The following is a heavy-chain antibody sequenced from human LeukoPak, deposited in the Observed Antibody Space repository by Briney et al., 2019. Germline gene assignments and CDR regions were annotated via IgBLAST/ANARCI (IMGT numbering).Heavy chain of an antibody. J-gene: IGHJ6*02. V-gene: IGHV3-7*02. CDR1: GFTFSSIW. CDR2: IKHNGSET. D-gene: IGHD3-16*01. Sequence: GGSLRLSCATSGFTFSSIWMSWVRQAPGKGLEWVANIKHNGSETNYVDSVKGRFTISRDNAKNSLHLQMNSLRVEDTAVYYCAKNGGPHGMDVWGQGTTVTVSS. CDR3: AKNGGPHGMDV.